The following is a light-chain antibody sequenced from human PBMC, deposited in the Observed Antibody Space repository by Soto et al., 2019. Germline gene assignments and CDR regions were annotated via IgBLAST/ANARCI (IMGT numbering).Light chain of an antibody. CDR2: GAS. CDR3: QQYDNLPLT. CDR1: PSVTNY. J-gene: IGKJ3*01. V-gene: IGKV3-15*01. Sequence: EIVLTQSPATLSLSPGERATLSCRASPSVTNYLAWYQQKPGQAPRLLIFGASSRATGVPARFSGSGSGTEFTLTINSLQSEDFAVYFCQQYDNLPLTFGPGTKVDIK.